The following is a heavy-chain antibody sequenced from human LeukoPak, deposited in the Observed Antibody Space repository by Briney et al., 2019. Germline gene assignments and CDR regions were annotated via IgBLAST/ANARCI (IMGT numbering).Heavy chain of an antibody. D-gene: IGHD2-15*01. CDR1: GFTFSSYA. CDR3: AKQDVVAASADY. Sequence: GGSLRLSCVASGFTFSSYAMTWVRQPPGKGLEWVAAISSSGDKTYYADSVKGRFTISRDNSKTTLFLQLNGLRAGDSAVYYCAKQDVVAASADYWGQGTLVTVSS. J-gene: IGHJ4*02. V-gene: IGHV3-23*01. CDR2: ISSSGDKT.